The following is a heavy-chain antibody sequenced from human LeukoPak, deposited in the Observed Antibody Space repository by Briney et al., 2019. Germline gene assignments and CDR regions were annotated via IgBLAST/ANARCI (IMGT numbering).Heavy chain of an antibody. CDR3: ARGIVLMVYAMSYFDY. CDR2: INHSGST. V-gene: IGHV4-34*01. CDR1: GGSFRGYY. Sequence: PSETLSLTCAVYGGSFRGYYWSWIRQPPGKGLEWIGEINHSGSTNYNPSLKSRVTISVDTSKNQFSLKLSSVTAADTAVYYCARGIVLMVYAMSYFDYWGQGTLVTVSS. D-gene: IGHD2-8*01. J-gene: IGHJ4*02.